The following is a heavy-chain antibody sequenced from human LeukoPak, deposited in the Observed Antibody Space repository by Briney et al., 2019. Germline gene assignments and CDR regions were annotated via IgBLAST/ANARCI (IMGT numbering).Heavy chain of an antibody. J-gene: IGHJ6*03. D-gene: IGHD4-17*01. CDR3: ARTDYGDYSYYYYYMDV. V-gene: IGHV4-34*01. Sequence: SETLSLTCAVYGGSFSGYYWSWIRQPPGKGLEWIGEINHSGSTNYNPSLKSRVTISVDTSKNQFSLKLSSVTAADTAVYYCARTDYGDYSYYYYYMDVWGKGTTVTVSS. CDR1: GGSFSGYY. CDR2: INHSGST.